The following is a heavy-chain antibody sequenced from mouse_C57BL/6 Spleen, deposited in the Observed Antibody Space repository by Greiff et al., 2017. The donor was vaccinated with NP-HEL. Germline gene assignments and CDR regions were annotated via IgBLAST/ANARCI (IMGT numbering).Heavy chain of an antibody. CDR3: ARGAYEGYFDV. CDR1: GYAFTNYL. D-gene: IGHD6-5*01. CDR2: INPGSGGT. Sequence: QVQLQQSGAELVRPGTSVKVSCKASGYAFTNYLIEWVKQRPGQGLEWIGVINPGSGGTNYNEKFKGKATLTADKSSSTAYMQLSSLTSEDSAVYFCARGAYEGYFDVWGTGTTVTVSS. V-gene: IGHV1-54*01. J-gene: IGHJ1*03.